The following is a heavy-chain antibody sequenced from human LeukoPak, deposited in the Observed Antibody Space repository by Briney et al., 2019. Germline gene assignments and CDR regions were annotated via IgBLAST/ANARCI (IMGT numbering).Heavy chain of an antibody. Sequence: GESLRLSCAASGFSFSEYYMSWIRQAPGKGLEWISYISSGSRGYLNYADSVKGRVTISRDISKNTLYLQMNRLRAEDTAVYYCAKDRVRWAFAIWGQGTMVTVSS. CDR2: ISSGSRGYL. CDR3: AKDRVRWAFAI. CDR1: GFSFSEYY. V-gene: IGHV3-11*05. D-gene: IGHD3-10*01. J-gene: IGHJ3*02.